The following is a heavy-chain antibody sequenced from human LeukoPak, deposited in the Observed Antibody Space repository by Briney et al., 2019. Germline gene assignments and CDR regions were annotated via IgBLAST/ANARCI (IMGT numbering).Heavy chain of an antibody. CDR3: ARDEIVATTKANYYYYMDV. J-gene: IGHJ6*03. CDR2: MRYDGTDK. CDR1: GFTFSNYG. Sequence: GGSLRLSCAASGFTFSNYGMHWVRQAPGKGLEWVAFMRYDGTDKHYADSVKGRFTISRDNAKNSLYLQMNSLRAEDTAVYYCARDEIVATTKANYYYYMDVWGKGTTVTISS. V-gene: IGHV3-30*02. D-gene: IGHD5-12*01.